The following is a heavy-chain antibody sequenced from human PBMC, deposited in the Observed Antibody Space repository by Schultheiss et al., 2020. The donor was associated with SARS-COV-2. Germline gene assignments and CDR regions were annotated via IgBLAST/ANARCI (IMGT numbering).Heavy chain of an antibody. V-gene: IGHV3-72*01. CDR3: ARDFRFGEFPWGAFDI. J-gene: IGHJ3*02. D-gene: IGHD3-10*01. CDR2: TRNKANSYTT. CDR1: GFTFSDHY. Sequence: GGSLRLSCAASGFTFSDHYMDWVRQAPGKGLEWVGRTRNKANSYTTEYAASVKGRFTISRDDSKNSLYLQMNSLRAEDTAVYYCARDFRFGEFPWGAFDIWGQGTMVTVSS.